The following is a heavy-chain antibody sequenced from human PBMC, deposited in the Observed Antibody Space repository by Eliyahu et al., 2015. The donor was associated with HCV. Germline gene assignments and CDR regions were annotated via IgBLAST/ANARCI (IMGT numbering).Heavy chain of an antibody. CDR2: INAGNGNT. CDR1: GYTFTSYA. J-gene: IGHJ6*02. D-gene: IGHD3-3*01. Sequence: QVQLVQSGAEVKKPGASVKVSCKASGYTFTSYAMHWVRQAPGQRLEWMGWINAGNGNTKYSQKFQGRVTITRDTSASTAYMELSSLRSEDTAVYYCARTSIFGVVPAPYYYYYGMDVWGQGTTVTVSS. CDR3: ARTSIFGVVPAPYYYYYGMDV. V-gene: IGHV1-3*01.